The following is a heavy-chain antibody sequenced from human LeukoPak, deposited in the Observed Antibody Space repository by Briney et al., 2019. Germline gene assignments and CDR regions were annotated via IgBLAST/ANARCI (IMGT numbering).Heavy chain of an antibody. Sequence: PGGSLRLSCAASGFTFSSYWMSWFRQAPGKGLEWGANIKQDGSEKYYVDSVKGRFTISRDNAKNSLYLQMNSLRAEDTAVYCCAKDQDYMDVWGKGTTVTVSS. J-gene: IGHJ6*03. CDR1: GFTFSSYW. CDR2: IKQDGSEK. CDR3: AKDQDYMDV. V-gene: IGHV3-7*01.